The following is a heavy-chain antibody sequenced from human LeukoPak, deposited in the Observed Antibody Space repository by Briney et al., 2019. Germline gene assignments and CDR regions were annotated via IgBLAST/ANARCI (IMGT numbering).Heavy chain of an antibody. J-gene: IGHJ6*03. D-gene: IGHD3-3*02. V-gene: IGHV3-64*01. Sequence: PGGSLRLSRAASGFTFSSYAMHWVRQAPGKGLEYVSAISSNGGSTYYANSVKGRFTISRDNSKNTLYLQMGSLRAEDMAVYYCARVPPPLATMDVWGKGTTVTVSS. CDR2: ISSNGGST. CDR1: GFTFSSYA. CDR3: ARVPPPLATMDV.